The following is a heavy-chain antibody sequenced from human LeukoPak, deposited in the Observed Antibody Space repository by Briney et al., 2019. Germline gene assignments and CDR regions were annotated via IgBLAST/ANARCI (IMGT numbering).Heavy chain of an antibody. J-gene: IGHJ2*01. CDR1: GGSFSGSY. V-gene: IGHV4-34*01. CDR2: INHSGRH. CDR3: ASVRSSSWYRIPRKCFDL. D-gene: IGHD6-13*01. Sequence: SETLSLTCAVYGGSFSGSYWSWIRQPSGKGLEWIGEINHSGRHNYNPPLKSRVTISVDTSKNQFSLKLSSVTAADTAVYYCASVRSSSWYRIPRKCFDLWGRGTLVTVSS.